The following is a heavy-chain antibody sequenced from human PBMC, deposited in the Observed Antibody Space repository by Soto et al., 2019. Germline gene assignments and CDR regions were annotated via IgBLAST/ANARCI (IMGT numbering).Heavy chain of an antibody. CDR2: IWDDGRRK. CDR1: GFTFSLYG. Sequence: PGGSLRLSCAACGFTFSLYGMHWVRQAPGKGLEWVAAIWDDGRRKDYADSVKDRLFISRDNSKNTLYLQLDSLRPEDTAVYYCATWQGSLNFHYWGQGTLVTVSS. CDR3: ATWQGSLNFHY. J-gene: IGHJ4*02. V-gene: IGHV3-33*01.